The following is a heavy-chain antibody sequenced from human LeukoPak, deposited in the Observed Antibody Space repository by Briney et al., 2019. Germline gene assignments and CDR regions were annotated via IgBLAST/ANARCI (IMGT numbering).Heavy chain of an antibody. CDR3: AREPPYSNSWTDFDS. V-gene: IGHV3-20*04. CDR1: GFPFDDYS. CDR2: INWNGGST. J-gene: IGHJ4*02. D-gene: IGHD6-13*01. Sequence: GGSLRLSCAASGFPFDDYSMRWVRQAPGKGLEWVSGINWNGGSTGYADSVKGRFTISRDNAKNSLFLQMNSLRAEDTAVYYCAREPPYSNSWTDFDSWGQGTLVTVSS.